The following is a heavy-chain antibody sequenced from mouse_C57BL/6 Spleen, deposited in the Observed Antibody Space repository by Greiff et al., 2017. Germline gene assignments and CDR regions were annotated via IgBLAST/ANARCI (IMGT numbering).Heavy chain of an antibody. V-gene: IGHV1-76*01. CDR1: GYTFTDYY. D-gene: IGHD3-1*01. CDR3: ARVGYGGFDY. J-gene: IGHJ2*01. CDR2: IYPGSGTT. Sequence: QVQLQQSGAELVRPGASVKLSCKASGYTFTDYYINWVKQRPGQGLEWIARIYPGSGTTYYNEKFKGKATLTAEKSSSTAYMQLSSLTSEDSAVYFCARVGYGGFDYWGQGTTLTVSS.